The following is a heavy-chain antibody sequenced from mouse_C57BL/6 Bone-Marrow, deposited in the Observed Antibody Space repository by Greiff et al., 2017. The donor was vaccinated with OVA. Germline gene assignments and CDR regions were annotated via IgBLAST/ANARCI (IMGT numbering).Heavy chain of an antibody. CDR2: IDPSDSYT. CDR3: ARRSVITTVVEEAMDY. D-gene: IGHD1-1*01. V-gene: IGHV1-69*01. Sequence: QVQLQQPGAELVMPGASVKLSCKASGYTFTSYWMHWVKQRPGQGLEWIGEIDPSDSYTNYNQKFKGKSTLTVDKSSSTAYMQLSSLTSEDSAVYYCARRSVITTVVEEAMDYWGQGTSVTVSS. CDR1: GYTFTSYW. J-gene: IGHJ4*01.